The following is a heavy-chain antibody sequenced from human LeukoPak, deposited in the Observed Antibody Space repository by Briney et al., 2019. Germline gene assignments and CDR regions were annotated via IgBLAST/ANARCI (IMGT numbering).Heavy chain of an antibody. D-gene: IGHD6-13*01. J-gene: IGHJ6*02. CDR3: ATPAAGTNYYYGMDV. CDR1: GFTFNKYS. V-gene: IGHV3-21*04. Sequence: PGGSLRLSCAASGFTFNKYSMNWVRQAPGKGLEWVSSISSSSDIYYADSVKGQFTISRDNSKNTLYLQMNSLRAEDTAVYYCATPAAGTNYYYGMDVWGQGTTVTVSS. CDR2: ISSSSDI.